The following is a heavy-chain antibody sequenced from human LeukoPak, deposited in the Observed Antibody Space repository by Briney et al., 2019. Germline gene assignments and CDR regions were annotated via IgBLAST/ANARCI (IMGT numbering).Heavy chain of an antibody. V-gene: IGHV4-59*01. CDR2: IYHTGST. D-gene: IGHD6-25*01. J-gene: IGHJ4*02. CDR1: GGSISSYY. Sequence: SETLSLTCTVSGGSISSYYWSWIRQPPGKGLEWIANIYHTGSTNYNPSLSSRVTISIDTAKNQFSLKLTSVTAADTAVYYCARRGRNSSGWQDYLWGQGTLATVSS. CDR3: ARRGRNSSGWQDYL.